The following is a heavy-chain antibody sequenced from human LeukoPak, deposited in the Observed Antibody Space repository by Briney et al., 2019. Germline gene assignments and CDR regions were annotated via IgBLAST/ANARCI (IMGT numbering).Heavy chain of an antibody. CDR3: ARGVRQRGYYVGYYFDY. V-gene: IGHV4-39*07. CDR2: LYYSGST. J-gene: IGHJ4*02. CDR1: GGSISSSSYY. D-gene: IGHD3-22*01. Sequence: PSETLSLTCTVSGGSISSSSYYWGWIRQPPGKGLEWIGYLYYSGSTYYNPSLKSRVTISVDTSKNHFSLRLSSVTAADTAVYYCARGVRQRGYYVGYYFDYWGQGTLVTVSS.